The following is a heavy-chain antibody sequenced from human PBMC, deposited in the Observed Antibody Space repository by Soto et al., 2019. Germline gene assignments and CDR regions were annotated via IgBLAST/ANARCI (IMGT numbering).Heavy chain of an antibody. Sequence: EVQLVESGGGLVQPGRSLRLSCAASGFSFDDYAMHWVRQAPGRGLEWVSGITWNSGYICYADSVKGRFTISKDNAKNSLYLKMNSLRPADTAVYYCAKGTYDSSGYYTAPDYWGQGTLVTVSS. CDR2: ITWNSGYI. D-gene: IGHD3-22*01. CDR3: AKGTYDSSGYYTAPDY. V-gene: IGHV3-9*01. J-gene: IGHJ4*02. CDR1: GFSFDDYA.